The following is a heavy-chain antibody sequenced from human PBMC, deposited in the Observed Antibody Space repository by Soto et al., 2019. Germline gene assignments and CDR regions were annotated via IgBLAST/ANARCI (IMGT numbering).Heavy chain of an antibody. J-gene: IGHJ4*02. CDR3: AKGVLRFFNHAFDY. V-gene: IGHV3-23*01. D-gene: IGHD3-3*01. CDR2: ISGSGGST. CDR1: GFTFSSYA. Sequence: GGSLRLSCAASGFTFSSYAMSWVRQAPGKGLEWVSAISGSGGSTYYADSVKGRFTISRDNSKNTLYLQMNSLRAEDTTVYYCAKGVLRFFNHAFDYWGQGTLVTVSA.